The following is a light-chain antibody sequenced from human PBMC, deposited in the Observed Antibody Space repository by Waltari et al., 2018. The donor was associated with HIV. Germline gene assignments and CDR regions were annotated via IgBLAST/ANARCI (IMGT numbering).Light chain of an antibody. J-gene: IGLJ3*02. V-gene: IGLV2-23*01. CDR3: CSYAANNMLL. CDR2: EGT. CDR1: SSDVGSYNL. Sequence: QSALTQPASVSGSPGQSITISCTGTSSDVGSYNLVSWYQQHPGKAPKFMIYEGTKRPSGVSNRFSGSKSDNTASRTISGLQAEDEADYHCCSYAANNMLLFGGGTKLTVL.